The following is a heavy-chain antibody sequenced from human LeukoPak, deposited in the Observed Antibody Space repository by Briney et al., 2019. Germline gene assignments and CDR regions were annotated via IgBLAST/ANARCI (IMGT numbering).Heavy chain of an antibody. CDR2: IIPIFGTA. CDR1: GGTFSSYA. Sequence: SVEVSCKASGGTFSSYAISWVRQAPGQGLEWMGGIIPIFGTANYAQKFQGRVTITTDESTSTAYMELSSLRSEDMAVYYCARGRGYSYGRYNWFDPWGQGTLVTVSS. J-gene: IGHJ5*02. V-gene: IGHV1-69*05. D-gene: IGHD5-18*01. CDR3: ARGRGYSYGRYNWFDP.